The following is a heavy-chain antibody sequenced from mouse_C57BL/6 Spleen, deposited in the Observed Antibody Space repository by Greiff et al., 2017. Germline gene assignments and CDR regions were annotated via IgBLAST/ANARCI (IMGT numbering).Heavy chain of an antibody. CDR3: AREDYDYLLEY. CDR2: INPGSGGT. J-gene: IGHJ2*01. V-gene: IGHV1-54*01. Sequence: QVQLQQSGAELVRPGTSVKVSCKASGYAFTNYLIEWVKQRPGQGLEWIGVINPGSGGTDYNEKFKGKATLTADKSSSTAYMQLSSLTSEDSAVYFCAREDYDYLLEYWGQGTTLTVSS. CDR1: GYAFTNYL. D-gene: IGHD2-4*01.